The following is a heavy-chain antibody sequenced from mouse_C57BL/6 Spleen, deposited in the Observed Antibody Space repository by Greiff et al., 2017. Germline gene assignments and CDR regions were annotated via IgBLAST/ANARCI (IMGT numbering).Heavy chain of an antibody. D-gene: IGHD4-1*01. CDR2: IDPNSGGT. CDR3: ARSYNKCELGLFAY. CDR1: GYTFTSYW. J-gene: IGHJ3*01. Sequence: QVQLQQPGAELVKPGASVKLSCKASGYTFTSYWMHWVKQRPGRGLEWIGRIDPNSGGTKYNEKFKSKATLTVDKPSSTAYMQLSSLTSEDSAVYYGARSYNKCELGLFAYWGQGPLVTVSA. V-gene: IGHV1-72*01.